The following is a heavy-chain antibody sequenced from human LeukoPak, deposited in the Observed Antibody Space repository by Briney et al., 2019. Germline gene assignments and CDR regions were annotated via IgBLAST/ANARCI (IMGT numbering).Heavy chain of an antibody. V-gene: IGHV3-7*01. CDR1: GFTFSSYW. D-gene: IGHD3-22*01. Sequence: GGSLRLSCAASGFTFSSYWMSWVRQAPGKGLEWVANIKQDGSEKYYVDSVKGRFTISRDNAKNSLYLQMNSLSAEDTAVYYCARSRYYYDSSGYYWDAFDIWGQGTIVTVSS. J-gene: IGHJ3*02. CDR2: IKQDGSEK. CDR3: ARSRYYYDSSGYYWDAFDI.